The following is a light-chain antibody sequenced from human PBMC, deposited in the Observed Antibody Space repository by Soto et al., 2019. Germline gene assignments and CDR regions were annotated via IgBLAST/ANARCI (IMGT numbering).Light chain of an antibody. V-gene: IGLV2-8*01. CDR2: EVT. CDR3: NSFAGSAKWV. CDR1: NSDVGGYNY. Sequence: QSALTQPPSASGSPGQSVTISCTGTNSDVGGYNYVSWYQQYPGKAPKLLIYEVTKRTSGVPDRFSGSKSGNTAYLTVSGLQDEDEADYYGNSFAGSAKWVFGGGTKLTVL. J-gene: IGLJ3*02.